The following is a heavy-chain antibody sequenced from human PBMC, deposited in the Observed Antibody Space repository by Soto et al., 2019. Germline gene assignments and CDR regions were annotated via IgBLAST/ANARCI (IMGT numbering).Heavy chain of an antibody. J-gene: IGHJ4*02. V-gene: IGHV3-7*01. CDR1: GFTFSWYW. CDR3: ARADY. Sequence: EVQLVESGGGLVQPGGSLRLSCAASGFTFSWYWMSWVRQAPGKGLEFVANIKEDGSQKYYVDSVKGRFTTSRDNAESLVYLQMNSLRAEDTAVYYCARADYWGQGILVTVSS. CDR2: IKEDGSQK.